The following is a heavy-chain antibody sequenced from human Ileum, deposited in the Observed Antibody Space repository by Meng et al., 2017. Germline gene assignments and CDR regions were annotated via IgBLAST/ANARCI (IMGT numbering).Heavy chain of an antibody. CDR2: TYYKSKWYN. CDR1: GDSVSGNSGA. D-gene: IGHD6-13*01. V-gene: IGHV6-1*01. Sequence: QVQLQQSCPGLVEPSQTLSLTCAISGDSVSGNSGAWNWIRQSPSRGLECLGRTYYKSKWYNEYAESVKSRITISPDTSKNQFSLQLYAVTPEDTAVYYCARGWAAAGFDYWGQGTLVTVSS. J-gene: IGHJ4*02. CDR3: ARGWAAAGFDY.